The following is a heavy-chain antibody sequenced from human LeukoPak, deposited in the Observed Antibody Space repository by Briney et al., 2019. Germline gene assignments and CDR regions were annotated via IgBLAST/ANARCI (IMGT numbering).Heavy chain of an antibody. J-gene: IGHJ5*02. CDR1: GGTFSSYA. CDR2: IIPIFGTA. V-gene: IGHV1-69*06. D-gene: IGHD3-3*01. Sequence: GASVKGSCKASGGTFSSYAISWVRQAPGQGLEWMGGIIPIFGTANYAQKFQGRVTITADKSTSTAYMELSSLRSEDTAVYYCARAGDFWVLDPWGQGTLVTVSS. CDR3: ARAGDFWVLDP.